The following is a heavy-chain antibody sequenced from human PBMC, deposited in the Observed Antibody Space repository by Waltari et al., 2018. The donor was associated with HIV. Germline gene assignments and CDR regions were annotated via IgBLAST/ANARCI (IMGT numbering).Heavy chain of an antibody. CDR3: TTPVTTRG. J-gene: IGHJ4*02. CDR2: IKDDGSEK. CDR1: GFTFSSFW. D-gene: IGHD4-17*01. Sequence: EVQLEESGGGLVQPGGSLRLSCAASGFTFSSFWMYWVRQAPGKGLEWVANIKDDGSEKSYVDSVKGRFTVSRDNAKNSLYLQMSSLRVEDTAMYYCTTPVTTRGWGRGTLVTVSS. V-gene: IGHV3-7*03.